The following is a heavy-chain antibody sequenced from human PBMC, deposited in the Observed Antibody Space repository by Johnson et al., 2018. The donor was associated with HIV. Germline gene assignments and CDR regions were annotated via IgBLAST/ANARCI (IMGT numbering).Heavy chain of an antibody. J-gene: IGHJ3*02. D-gene: IGHD1-26*01. V-gene: IGHV3-66*01. CDR1: GFTFSSYA. CDR3: ARDEGGSYEADAFDI. CDR2: IYSGGST. Sequence: VQLVESGGGLVQPGGSLRLSCAASGFTFSSYAMSWVRQAPGKGLEWVSVIYSGGSTYYADSVKGRFTLSRDNSKNTRYLQMNSLRAEDTAVYYCARDEGGSYEADAFDIWGQGTMVTVSS.